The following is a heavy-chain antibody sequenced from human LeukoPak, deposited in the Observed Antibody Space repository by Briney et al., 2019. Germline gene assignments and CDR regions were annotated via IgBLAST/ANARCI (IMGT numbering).Heavy chain of an antibody. CDR3: ARAAYYDFWSGYYIDY. Sequence: SQTLSLTCTVSGGSISSGDYYWSWIRQPPGKGLEWIGYIYYSGSTYYNPSLKSRVTISVDTSKNQFSLKLSSVTAADTAVYYCARAAYYDFWSGYYIDYWGQGTLVTVSS. V-gene: IGHV4-30-4*08. D-gene: IGHD3-3*01. CDR2: IYYSGST. CDR1: GGSISSGDYY. J-gene: IGHJ4*02.